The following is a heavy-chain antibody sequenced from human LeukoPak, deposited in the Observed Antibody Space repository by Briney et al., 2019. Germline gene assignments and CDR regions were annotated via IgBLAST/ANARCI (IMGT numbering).Heavy chain of an antibody. CDR2: IKEDGSET. D-gene: IGHD6-13*01. J-gene: IGHJ4*02. V-gene: IGHV3-7*01. CDR3: ARDCGSWRPRDY. CDR1: GFTFSRNW. Sequence: PGGSLRLSCGVSGFTFSRNWMTWVRQTPGKGLEWVAHIKEDGSETYYVDSVKGRFTVSRDNAMSSLYLQMNNLRAEDTGVYYCARDCGSWRPRDYWGQGTLVTVSS.